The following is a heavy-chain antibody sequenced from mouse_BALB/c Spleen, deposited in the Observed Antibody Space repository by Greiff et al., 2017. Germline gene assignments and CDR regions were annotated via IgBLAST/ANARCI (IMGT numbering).Heavy chain of an antibody. V-gene: IGHV7-3*02. CDR3: ARDRWVAWFAY. D-gene: IGHD2-3*01. J-gene: IGHJ3*01. CDR2: IRNKANGYTT. Sequence: EVMLVESGGGLVQPGGSLRLSCATSGFTFTDYYMSWVRQPPGKALEWLGFIRNKANGYTTEYSASVKGRFTISRDNSQSILYLQMNTLRAEDSATYYCARDRWVAWFAYWGQGTLVTVSA. CDR1: GFTFTDYY.